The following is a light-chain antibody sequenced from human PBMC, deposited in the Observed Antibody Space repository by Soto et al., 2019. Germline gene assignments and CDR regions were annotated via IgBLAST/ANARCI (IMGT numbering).Light chain of an antibody. CDR3: QQSFSTPT. CDR2: SAS. J-gene: IGKJ5*01. Sequence: DIQMTQSPSSRSTSAGDRVTITFRASQRINIYLNWYRQKPGKAPELLIYSASNLQSGVPSRFSGSGSGTDFTLTISSLQPEDFATYYCQQSFSTPTFGQGTRLEIK. CDR1: QRINIY. V-gene: IGKV1-39*01.